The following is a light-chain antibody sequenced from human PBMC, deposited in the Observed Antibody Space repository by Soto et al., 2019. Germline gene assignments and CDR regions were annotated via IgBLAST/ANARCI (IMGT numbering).Light chain of an antibody. CDR2: GAS. Sequence: EIVLTQSPGTLSLSPGERATLSCRASQSVSSSYLAWYQQKPGQAPRLLIHGASSRATGIPDRFSGSGSGTDFTLTISRLEPEDFAVYYCQQYVSSPPVYTFGQGTKLEIK. V-gene: IGKV3-20*01. J-gene: IGKJ2*01. CDR1: QSVSSSY. CDR3: QQYVSSPPVYT.